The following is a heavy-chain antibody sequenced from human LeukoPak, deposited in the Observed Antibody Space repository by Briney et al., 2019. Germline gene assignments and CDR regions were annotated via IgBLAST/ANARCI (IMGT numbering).Heavy chain of an antibody. V-gene: IGHV3-48*04. CDR1: GSTFSSYS. J-gene: IGHJ6*03. CDR3: ARISTVTTNYMDV. D-gene: IGHD4-17*01. CDR2: ISSSGSTI. Sequence: PGGSLRLSCAASGSTFSSYSMNWVRQAPGKGLEWVSYISSSGSTIYYADSVKGRFTISRDNAKNSLYLQMNSLRAEDTAVYYCARISTVTTNYMDVWGKGTTVTISS.